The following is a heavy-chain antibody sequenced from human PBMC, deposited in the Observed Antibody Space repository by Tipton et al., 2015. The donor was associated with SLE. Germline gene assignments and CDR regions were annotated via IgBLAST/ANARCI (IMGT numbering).Heavy chain of an antibody. CDR3: ARPGEHHYFDY. D-gene: IGHD3-10*01. J-gene: IGHJ4*02. V-gene: IGHV4-30-2*01. CDR1: GGSISSGGYS. CDR2: IYHSGST. Sequence: TLSLTCAVSGGSISSGGYSWSWIRQPPGKGLEWIGYIYHSGSTNYNPSLKSRVTISVDTSKNQFSLKLSSVTAADTAMYYCARPGEHHYFDYWGQGTLVTVSS.